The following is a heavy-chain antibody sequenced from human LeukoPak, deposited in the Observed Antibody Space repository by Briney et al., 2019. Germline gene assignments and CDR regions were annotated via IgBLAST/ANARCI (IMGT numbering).Heavy chain of an antibody. D-gene: IGHD5-24*01. J-gene: IGHJ4*02. CDR2: IYHSGST. V-gene: IGHV4-38-2*01. Sequence: SETLSLTCAVSGYSISSGYYWGWIRQPPGRGLEWIGSIYHSGSTYYNPSLKSRVTISVDTSKNQLSLKLSSVTAADTAVYYCARGSILAGFDYWGQGTLVTVSS. CDR1: GYSISSGYY. CDR3: ARGSILAGFDY.